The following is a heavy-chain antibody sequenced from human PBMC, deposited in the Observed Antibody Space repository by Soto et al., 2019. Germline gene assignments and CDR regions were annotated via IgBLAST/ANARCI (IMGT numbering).Heavy chain of an antibody. V-gene: IGHV4-59*12. Sequence: SETLSLTCTVSGDSIRSYYGTWIRQSPGKGPEWIGYVHHSGTTNYNPSLESRVTISVDTSKNQISLKLTSVTAADTAVYYCARDKITGLFHYWGQGTLVTVSS. J-gene: IGHJ4*02. CDR3: ARDKITGLFHY. CDR1: GDSIRSYY. D-gene: IGHD2-8*02. CDR2: VHHSGTT.